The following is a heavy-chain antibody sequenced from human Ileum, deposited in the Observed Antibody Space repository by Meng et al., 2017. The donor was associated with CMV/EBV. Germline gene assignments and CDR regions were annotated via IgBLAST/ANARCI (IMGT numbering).Heavy chain of an antibody. CDR2: IHPTGTT. Sequence: QLQESGPRPLQPSEPLSRTCPVTGGSLTRSYWTWIRQPAGQGLEWIGRIHPTGTTDDNPSLRSRVSMSLDKSKNQFSLKLTSVTAADTAVYYCARAAARGVPVDLWGQGTLVTVSS. CDR3: ARAAARGVPVDL. D-gene: IGHD3-10*01. CDR1: GGSLTRSY. V-gene: IGHV4-4*07. J-gene: IGHJ5*02.